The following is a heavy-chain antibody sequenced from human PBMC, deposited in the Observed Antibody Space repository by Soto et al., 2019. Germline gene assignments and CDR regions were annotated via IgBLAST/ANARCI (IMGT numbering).Heavy chain of an antibody. D-gene: IGHD2-15*01. Sequence: EVQLVESGGGLVQPGGSLRLSCAASGFTVSSSYMSWVRQAPGKGLEWVSVIYSAGNTFYADSVKDRFTISRDNSKNTLYLQMNSLRVEDTAVYYCASGYSCSGGSCLWGQGTLVAVSS. V-gene: IGHV3-66*01. J-gene: IGHJ4*02. CDR2: IYSAGNT. CDR1: GFTVSSSY. CDR3: ASGYSCSGGSCL.